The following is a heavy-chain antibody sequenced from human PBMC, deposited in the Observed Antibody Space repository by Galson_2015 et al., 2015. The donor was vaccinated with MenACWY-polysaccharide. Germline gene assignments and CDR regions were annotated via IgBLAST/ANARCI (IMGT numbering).Heavy chain of an antibody. CDR3: ARERWVRAVFFDQ. D-gene: IGHD3-10*01. J-gene: IGHJ4*02. CDR1: GFTFSNFW. Sequence: SLRLSCAASGFTFSNFWMSWVRQAPGKELEWVASIKQDRSEKYLVDSVKGRFTIPRDNAENSLFLQMNSLRAEDTAVYYCARERWVRAVFFDQGGQGTLVTVSS. CDR2: IKQDRSEK. V-gene: IGHV3-7*01.